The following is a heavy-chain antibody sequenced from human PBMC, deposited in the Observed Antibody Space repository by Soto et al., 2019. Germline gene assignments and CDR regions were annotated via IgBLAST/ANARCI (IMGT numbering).Heavy chain of an antibody. J-gene: IGHJ6*03. Sequence: GGSLRLSCAASGFTFSSYAMSWVRQAPGKGLEWVSAISGSGGSTYYADSVKGRFTISRDNSKNTLYLQMNSLRAEDTAVYYCAKDPCSSTSCYKYYYYMDVWGKGTTVTVSS. CDR1: GFTFSSYA. D-gene: IGHD2-2*02. CDR3: AKDPCSSTSCYKYYYYMDV. CDR2: ISGSGGST. V-gene: IGHV3-23*01.